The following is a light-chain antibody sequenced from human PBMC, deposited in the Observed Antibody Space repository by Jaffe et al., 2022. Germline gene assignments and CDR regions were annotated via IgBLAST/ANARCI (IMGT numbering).Light chain of an antibody. V-gene: IGKV3-11*01. CDR3: QQRSDWPSLT. Sequence: EVVLTQSPATLSLSPGDRATLSCRASQSVTTLIWYQQKSGQAPRLLIYDTFTRAFGIPARFSGSGSGTDFTLTISSLEPEDFAVYYCQQRSDWPSLTFGGGTKVEMK. CDR1: QSVTT. J-gene: IGKJ4*01. CDR2: DTF.